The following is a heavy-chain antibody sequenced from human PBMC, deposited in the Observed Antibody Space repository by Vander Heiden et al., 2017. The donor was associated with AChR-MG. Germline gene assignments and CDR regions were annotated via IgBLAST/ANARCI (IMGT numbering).Heavy chain of an antibody. V-gene: IGHV3-7*01. Sequence: EVQLVDSGGDLVQPGGSLRVSCVASGFRFSDHWMGWGRRAPGKGLEWVANIKYDGSKEEFVDSVKGRFSIARDNAKNSLYLQMNSLRVEDTATYYCVRWRWQQSEFDYWGQGTLVTVSS. D-gene: IGHD3-3*01. CDR3: VRWRWQQSEFDY. CDR2: IKYDGSKE. J-gene: IGHJ4*02. CDR1: GFRFSDHW.